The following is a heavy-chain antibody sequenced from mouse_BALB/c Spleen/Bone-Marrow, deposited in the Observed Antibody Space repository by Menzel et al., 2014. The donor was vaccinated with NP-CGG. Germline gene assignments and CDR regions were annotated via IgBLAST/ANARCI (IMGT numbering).Heavy chain of an antibody. CDR2: INPSSGYT. V-gene: IGHV1-4*01. J-gene: IGHJ3*01. Sequence: QVQLQQSGAELARPGASVKMSCKASGYTFTSYTIHWVKQRPGQGLEWIGYINPSSGYTNYNQKFKDEATLTADKSSSTAYMQLSSLTSEDSAVYYCAAGYYGNSGWFAYWGQGTLVTVSA. CDR1: GYTFTSYT. D-gene: IGHD2-1*01. CDR3: AAGYYGNSGWFAY.